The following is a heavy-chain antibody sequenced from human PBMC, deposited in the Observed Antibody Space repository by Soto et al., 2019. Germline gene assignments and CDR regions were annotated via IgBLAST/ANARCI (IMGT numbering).Heavy chain of an antibody. CDR1: GGSISSYY. J-gene: IGHJ3*02. CDR3: ARDGMSGVGGLYDAFDI. CDR2: IYYSGST. Sequence: QVQLQESGPGLVKPSETLSLTCTVSGGSISSYYWSWIRQPPGKGLEWIGYIYYSGSTNYNPSLKSRVTISVDTSKNQFSLKLSSVTAADTAVYYCARDGMSGVGGLYDAFDIWGQGTVVTVSS. V-gene: IGHV4-59*01. D-gene: IGHD1-1*01.